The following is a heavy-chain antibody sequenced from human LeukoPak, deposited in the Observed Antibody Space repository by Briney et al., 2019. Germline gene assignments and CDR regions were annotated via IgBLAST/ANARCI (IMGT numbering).Heavy chain of an antibody. Sequence: SETLSLTCTVSGGSVSSNSYYWSRIRQPPGKGLEWIGYIYYNGRTNYNPSLKSRVTISVDTSKNQFSLKLSSVTAADTAVYYCAREDNAGWYYFDNWGQGTLVTVSS. V-gene: IGHV4-61*01. J-gene: IGHJ4*02. CDR1: GGSVSSNSYY. D-gene: IGHD6-19*01. CDR2: IYYNGRT. CDR3: AREDNAGWYYFDN.